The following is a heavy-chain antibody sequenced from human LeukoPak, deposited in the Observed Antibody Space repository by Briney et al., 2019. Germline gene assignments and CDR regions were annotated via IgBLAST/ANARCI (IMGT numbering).Heavy chain of an antibody. Sequence: PGGSLRLSCTASGFTFSRYLMSWVRQAPGKGLEWVANIKQDGGERYYVDSVKGRFTISRDNAKNSLYLQMNSLRAEDTAVYYCARVLHVDFTPIYYFDYWGQGSLVTVSS. CDR2: IKQDGGER. D-gene: IGHD5-12*01. J-gene: IGHJ4*02. CDR3: ARVLHVDFTPIYYFDY. CDR1: GFTFSRYL. V-gene: IGHV3-7*01.